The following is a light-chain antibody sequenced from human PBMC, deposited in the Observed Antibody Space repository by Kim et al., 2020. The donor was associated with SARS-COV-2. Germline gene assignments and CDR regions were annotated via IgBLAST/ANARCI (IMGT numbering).Light chain of an antibody. CDR2: EVT. CDR3: SSYGGSNKVI. V-gene: IGLV2-8*01. CDR1: GSDIGGHNH. Sequence: GQSVTISSTGTGSDIGGHNHASWYQQHPGKVPKLIFYEVTKRPSGFPDRFSGSKAGNTAFLTVAGVQAEDEADYCCSSYGGSNKVIFGGGTKVTVL. J-gene: IGLJ2*01.